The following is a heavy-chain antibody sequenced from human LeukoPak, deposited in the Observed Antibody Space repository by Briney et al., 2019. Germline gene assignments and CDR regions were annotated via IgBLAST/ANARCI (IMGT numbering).Heavy chain of an antibody. Sequence: GGSLRLSCAAPGLFFDNYAIHWVRQAPGKGLEWVSLISGDGGSTFYADSVRGRFTISRDNTRKSLSLQMSSLRSEDTALYYCARESETSGWYDYWGQGTLVTVSS. D-gene: IGHD6-19*01. J-gene: IGHJ4*02. CDR3: ARESETSGWYDY. CDR1: GLFFDNYA. V-gene: IGHV3-43*02. CDR2: ISGDGGST.